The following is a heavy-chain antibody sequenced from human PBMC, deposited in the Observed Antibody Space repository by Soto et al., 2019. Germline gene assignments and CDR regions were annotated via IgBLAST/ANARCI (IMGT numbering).Heavy chain of an antibody. Sequence: TLSLTCTVSGGSISSGGYYWSWIRQHPGKGLEWIGYIYYSGSTYYNPSLKSRVTISVDTSKNQFSLKLSSVTAADTAVYYCARVLTGGDAFDIWGQGTMVTVSS. CDR2: IYYSGST. CDR1: GGSISSGGYY. V-gene: IGHV4-31*03. J-gene: IGHJ3*02. CDR3: ARVLTGGDAFDI. D-gene: IGHD7-27*01.